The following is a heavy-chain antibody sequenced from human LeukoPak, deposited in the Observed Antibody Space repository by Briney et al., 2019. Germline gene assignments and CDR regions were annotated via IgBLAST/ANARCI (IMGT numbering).Heavy chain of an antibody. CDR1: RFTFSNDG. CDR2: ISYDGSNK. CDR3: AKAGNASNWNSLDR. Sequence: GRSLRLSCAGPRFTFSNDGMHWGRQAPGKGLEWVALISYDGSNKYYADSVKGRITISRDNSKNTLYPQMNSLRAEDTAVYYCAKAGNASNWNSLDRRGQGILVTVSS. V-gene: IGHV3-30*18. J-gene: IGHJ4*02. D-gene: IGHD1-7*01.